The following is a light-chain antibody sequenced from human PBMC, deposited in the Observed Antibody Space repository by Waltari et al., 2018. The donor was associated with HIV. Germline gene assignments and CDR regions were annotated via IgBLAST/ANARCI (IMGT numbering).Light chain of an antibody. CDR2: DAS. J-gene: IGKJ2*01. Sequence: EIVLTQSPATLSLSPGERATLSCRASQSVSSFLAWYQQRPGQAPRLLIYDASNRATGIPARFSASGSGTDFTLTVTSLEPEDSAVYYCQQRSSSYTFGQGTKLEIK. V-gene: IGKV3-11*01. CDR3: QQRSSSYT. CDR1: QSVSSF.